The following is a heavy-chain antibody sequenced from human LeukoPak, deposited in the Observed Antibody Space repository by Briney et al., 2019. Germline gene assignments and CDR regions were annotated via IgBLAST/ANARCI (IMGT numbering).Heavy chain of an antibody. CDR3: AITQGVVPAAIPYSFDY. D-gene: IGHD2-2*02. CDR1: GCTFTSYA. Sequence: AASVKVSCKASGCTFTSYAISWVRQAPGQGLELMGGIIPVFGTANYAQKFQGRVTITTDESTSTAYMELSSLRAEDTAVYYCAITQGVVPAAIPYSFDYWGQGTLVTVSS. CDR2: IIPVFGTA. V-gene: IGHV1-69*05. J-gene: IGHJ4*02.